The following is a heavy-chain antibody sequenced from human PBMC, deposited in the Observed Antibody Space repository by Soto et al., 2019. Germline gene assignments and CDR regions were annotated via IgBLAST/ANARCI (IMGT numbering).Heavy chain of an antibody. Sequence: EMQLVETGGGLIQPGGSLRLSCAASGFTVSSDHMSWVRQAPGKGLEWISVMYYGGTTYYADSVQGRFTISRDSSTNTLYLQMTDLRADDTAVYYCAREAAGFDHWGQGTMVTVSS. J-gene: IGHJ3*01. CDR2: MYYGGTT. V-gene: IGHV3-53*02. CDR1: GFTVSSDH. D-gene: IGHD6-13*01. CDR3: AREAAGFDH.